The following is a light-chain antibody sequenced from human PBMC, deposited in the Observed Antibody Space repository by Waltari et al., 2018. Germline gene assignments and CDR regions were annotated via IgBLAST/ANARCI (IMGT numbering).Light chain of an antibody. Sequence: DIVLTTSPGTLSLSPGERARLFCRASQSVGKYLAWYQQKPGQAPRLVMYDASTRATGIPDRFSGSGSGTDFSLTISRLEPEDFAVYYCQKYVNLPATFGQGTRVEIK. V-gene: IGKV3-20*01. J-gene: IGKJ1*01. CDR1: QSVGKY. CDR2: DAS. CDR3: QKYVNLPAT.